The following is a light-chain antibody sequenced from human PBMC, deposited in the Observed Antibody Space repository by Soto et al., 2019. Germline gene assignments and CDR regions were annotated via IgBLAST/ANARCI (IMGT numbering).Light chain of an antibody. Sequence: DIQMTQSPSSLSASVGDRVTITCRASQSISSYLNWYQQKPGQAPKLLIYAASSLQSGVPSRFSGSGSGTDFTLTISSLQPEDFATYYCQQSYSTPLTFGHGTKLEIK. CDR3: QQSYSTPLT. V-gene: IGKV1-39*01. J-gene: IGKJ2*01. CDR1: QSISSY. CDR2: AAS.